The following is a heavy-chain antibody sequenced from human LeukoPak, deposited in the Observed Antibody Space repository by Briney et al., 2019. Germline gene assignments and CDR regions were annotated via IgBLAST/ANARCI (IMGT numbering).Heavy chain of an antibody. CDR2: IGSSGSTI. CDR3: ALLAVASDFDY. V-gene: IGHV3-48*03. CDR1: GFPFSVYE. D-gene: IGHD6-19*01. Sequence: GGSLRLSCAVSGFPFSVYEMNWVRQAPGRGLEWVSNIGSSGSTIYYADSVKGRFSISRDNAKSPLYLQMNSLRVEDTAVYYCALLAVASDFDYWGQGALVTVSS. J-gene: IGHJ4*02.